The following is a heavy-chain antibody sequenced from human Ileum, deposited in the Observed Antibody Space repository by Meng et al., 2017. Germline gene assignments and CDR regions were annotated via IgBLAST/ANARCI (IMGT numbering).Heavy chain of an antibody. CDR2: IRSTAKDATP. Sequence: GESLKISCTASGLTFGDCALSWFRQAPGQGLEWIGFIRSTAKDATPQYAASVQGRFTISRVDSKSIAYLQMNGLKTEDTAIYYCARAGDGYNFFLDYWGQGKLV. D-gene: IGHD5-24*01. CDR3: ARAGDGYNFFLDY. J-gene: IGHJ4*02. V-gene: IGHV3-49*03. CDR1: GLTFGDCA.